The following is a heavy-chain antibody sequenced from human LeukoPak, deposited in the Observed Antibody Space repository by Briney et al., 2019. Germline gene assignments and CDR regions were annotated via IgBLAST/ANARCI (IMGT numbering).Heavy chain of an antibody. V-gene: IGHV3-74*01. J-gene: IGHJ5*02. Sequence: GGSLRLSCVASGFSLSGYWMYWVRQAPGKGLMYISRNNGDGSTTNYADVVKGRFTTSGDNVKNTLYLQMNSLRVEDTAVYYCARDPRNVGLAPWGQGTLVTVSS. CDR3: ARDPRNVGLAP. CDR1: GFSLSGYW. D-gene: IGHD2-15*01. CDR2: NNGDGSTT.